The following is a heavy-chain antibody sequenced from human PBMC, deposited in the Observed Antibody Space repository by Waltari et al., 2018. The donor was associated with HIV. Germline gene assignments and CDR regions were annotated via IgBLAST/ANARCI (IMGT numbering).Heavy chain of an antibody. CDR3: ARDPIAAAGTALDY. J-gene: IGHJ4*02. CDR2: IYTSGST. CDR1: GGSISSGSYY. Sequence: QVQLQESGPGLVKPSQTLSLTCTVSGGSISSGSYYWSWIRQPAGKGLEWIGRIYTSGSTNYNPSLKSRVTISVDTSKNQFSLKLSSVTAADTAVYYCARDPIAAAGTALDYWGQGTLVTVSS. D-gene: IGHD6-13*01. V-gene: IGHV4-61*02.